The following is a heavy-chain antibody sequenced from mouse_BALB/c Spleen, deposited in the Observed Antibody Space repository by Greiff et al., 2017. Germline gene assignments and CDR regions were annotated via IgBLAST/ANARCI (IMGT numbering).Heavy chain of an antibody. J-gene: IGHJ3*01. CDR3: ARGLAFAY. V-gene: IGHV5-17*02. D-gene: IGHD3-1*01. Sequence: EVKLMESGGGLVQPGGSRKLSCAASGFTFSSFGMHWVRQAPEKGLEWVAYISSGSSTIYYADTVKGRFTISRANPKNTLFLQMTSLRSEDTAMYYCARGLAFAYWGQGTLVTVSA. CDR1: GFTFSSFG. CDR2: ISSGSSTI.